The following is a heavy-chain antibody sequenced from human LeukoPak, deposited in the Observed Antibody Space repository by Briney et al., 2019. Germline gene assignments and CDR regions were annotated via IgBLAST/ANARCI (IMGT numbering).Heavy chain of an antibody. CDR3: ARAYSSSSYFDY. CDR1: GFTFDDYA. V-gene: IGHV3-9*03. Sequence: PGGSLRLSRAASGFTFDDYAMHWVRHDPGKGLEWVSGISWNSGSIGYADSVKGRFTISRDNAKNSLYLQMNSLRAEDMALYYCARAYSSSSYFDYWGQGTLVTVSS. J-gene: IGHJ4*02. D-gene: IGHD6-6*01. CDR2: ISWNSGSI.